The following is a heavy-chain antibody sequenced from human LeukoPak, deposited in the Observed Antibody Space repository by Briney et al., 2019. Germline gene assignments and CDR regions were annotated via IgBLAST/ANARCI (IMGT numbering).Heavy chain of an antibody. CDR2: ISSSSCYI. CDR3: ARDLDAAVAGFDD. Sequence: PGGSLRLSCAASGFTFSCYSMNWVRQAPGKGLEGVSCISSSSCYIYYADSVKCRFTISRDNAKPSLYLQMNSLRAEHTAVYYCARDLDAAVAGFDDRGQGTPVTVSS. D-gene: IGHD6-19*01. J-gene: IGHJ4*02. CDR1: GFTFSCYS. V-gene: IGHV3-21*01.